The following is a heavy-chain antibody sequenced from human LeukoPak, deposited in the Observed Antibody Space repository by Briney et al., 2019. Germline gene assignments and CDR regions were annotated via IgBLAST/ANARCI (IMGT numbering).Heavy chain of an antibody. D-gene: IGHD1-26*01. V-gene: IGHV3-11*01. CDR2: ISSSGSTI. J-gene: IGHJ6*03. CDR1: GYSISSGYY. Sequence: PSETLSLTCTVSGYSISSGYYWGWIRQPPGKGLEWVSYISSSGSTIYYADSVKGRFTISRDNAKNSLYLQMNSLRAEDTAVCYCASPGSYSELYYYYMDVWGKGTTVTISS. CDR3: ASPGSYSELYYYYMDV.